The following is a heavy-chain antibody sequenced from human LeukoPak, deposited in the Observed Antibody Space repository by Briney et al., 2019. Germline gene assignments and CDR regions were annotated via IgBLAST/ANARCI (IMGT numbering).Heavy chain of an antibody. CDR1: GGSISSYY. D-gene: IGHD5-18*01. V-gene: IGHV4-59*08. CDR2: IYYSGST. CDR3: ATIVDTAMVFDY. Sequence: SETLSLTCTVSGGSISSYYWSWIRQPPGKGLEWIGYIYYSGSTNYNPSLKSRVTISVDTSKDQFSLKLSSVTAADTAVYYCATIVDTAMVFDYWGQGTLVTVSS. J-gene: IGHJ4*02.